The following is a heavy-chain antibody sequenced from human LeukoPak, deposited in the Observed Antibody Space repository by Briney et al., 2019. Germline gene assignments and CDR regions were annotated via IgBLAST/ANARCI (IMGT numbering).Heavy chain of an antibody. CDR1: GFTVSSTS. V-gene: IGHV3-53*01. CDR3: ARCAHGGNSAYLKY. CDR2: IYSGGST. D-gene: IGHD4-23*01. J-gene: IGHJ4*02. Sequence: GGSLRLSCAASGFTVSSTSMSWVRQAPGTGLEWVSLIYSGGSTYSADSVKGRFIVSRDNSKNTLFLQLNSLRAEDTAVYYCARCAHGGNSAYLKYWGQGTLATVSS.